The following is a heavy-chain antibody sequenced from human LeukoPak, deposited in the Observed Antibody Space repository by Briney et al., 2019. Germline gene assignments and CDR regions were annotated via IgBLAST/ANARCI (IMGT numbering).Heavy chain of an antibody. D-gene: IGHD2-2*01. V-gene: IGHV1-24*01. CDR3: ATDLAYCSSTSCAA. Sequence: ASVKVSCKVSGYTLTELSMHWVRQAPGKGLEWMAGIDPEDGDTIYAHKFQGRVTMTEDTSTDTAYRGLSSLRSEDTAVYYCATDLAYCSSTSCAAWGKGTLVTVSS. J-gene: IGHJ5*02. CDR1: GYTLTELS. CDR2: IDPEDGDT.